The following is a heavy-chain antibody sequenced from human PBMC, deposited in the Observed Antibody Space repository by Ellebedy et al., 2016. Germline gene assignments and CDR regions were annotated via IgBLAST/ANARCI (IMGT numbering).Heavy chain of an antibody. V-gene: IGHV4-34*01. CDR3: ARGSGGRGRYFDF. CDR1: GGSFSGYY. CDR2: INHSGST. J-gene: IGHJ2*01. Sequence: SETLSLTXAVYGGSFSGYYWSWIRQPPGKGLEWIGEINHSGSTNYNPSLKSRVTISVDTSKNQFSLKLSSVTAADTAVYYCARGSGGRGRYFDFWGRGTLVTVSS. D-gene: IGHD3-16*01.